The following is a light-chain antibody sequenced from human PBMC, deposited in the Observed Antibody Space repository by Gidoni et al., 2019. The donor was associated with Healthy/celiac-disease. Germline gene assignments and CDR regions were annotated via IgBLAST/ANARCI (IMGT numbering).Light chain of an antibody. CDR3: QQYGSSPH. CDR1: QSVSSSY. CDR2: GAS. Sequence: EIVLTQSPGTLSLSPGERATLSCRASQSVSSSYLAWYQQKPGQAPRLLIYGASSRATGIPDRFSGSGSGTDFTLTISRLEPEEFAVYYCQQYGSSPHFXPXTKVDIK. J-gene: IGKJ3*01. V-gene: IGKV3-20*01.